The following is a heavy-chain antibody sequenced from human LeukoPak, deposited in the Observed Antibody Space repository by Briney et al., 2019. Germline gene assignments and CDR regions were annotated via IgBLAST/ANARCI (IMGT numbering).Heavy chain of an antibody. V-gene: IGHV3-23*01. D-gene: IGHD4-17*01. Sequence: GGSLRPSCAASGFTFSSYAMSWVRQAPGKGLEWVSAISGSGGSTYYADSVKGRFTISRDNSKNTLYLQMNSLRAEDTAVYYCAISFMTTVTLFDYWGQGTLVTVSS. CDR3: AISFMTTVTLFDY. J-gene: IGHJ4*02. CDR2: ISGSGGST. CDR1: GFTFSSYA.